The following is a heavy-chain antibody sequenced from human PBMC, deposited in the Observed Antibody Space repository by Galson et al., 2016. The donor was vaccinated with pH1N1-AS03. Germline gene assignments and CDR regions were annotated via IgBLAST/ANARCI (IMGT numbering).Heavy chain of an antibody. CDR1: GYTFAYYY. Sequence: SVKVSCKASGYTFAYYYVHWVRLAPGQGLEWMGWINPSSGGTKFAQKFQGTVSMTTDTSTRTAYMELSRLRSDDTAVYYYARGGGSALDSWGQGTLVTVSS. J-gene: IGHJ4*02. CDR2: INPSSGGT. V-gene: IGHV1-2*02. D-gene: IGHD1-26*01. CDR3: ARGGGSALDS.